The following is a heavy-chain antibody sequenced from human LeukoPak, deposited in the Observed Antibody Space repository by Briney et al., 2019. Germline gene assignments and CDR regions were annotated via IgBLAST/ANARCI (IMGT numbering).Heavy chain of an antibody. Sequence: SETLSLTCTVSGYSISSNYYWGWIRQPPGKGLEWIGNFYHSGSTYYNPSLKSRVTISVDTSKNQFSLKLSSVTAADTAVYYCARGLYNFDYWGQGTLVTVSS. D-gene: IGHD2-2*02. CDR2: FYHSGST. CDR1: GYSISSNYY. CDR3: ARGLYNFDY. J-gene: IGHJ4*02. V-gene: IGHV4-38-2*02.